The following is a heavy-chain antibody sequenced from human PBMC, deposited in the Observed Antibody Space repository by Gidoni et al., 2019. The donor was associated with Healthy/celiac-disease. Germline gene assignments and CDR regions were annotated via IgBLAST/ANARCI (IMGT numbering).Heavy chain of an antibody. D-gene: IGHD2-15*01. CDR3: AREIKIGYCSGGSCYAFDY. V-gene: IGHV4-61*02. CDR2: IYTSGST. Sequence: VSGGSISSGSYYWSWIRQPAGKGLEWIGRIYTSGSTNYNPSLKSRVTISVDTSKNQFSLKLSSVTAADTAVYYCAREIKIGYCSGGSCYAFDYWGQGTLVTVSS. J-gene: IGHJ4*02. CDR1: GGSISSGSYY.